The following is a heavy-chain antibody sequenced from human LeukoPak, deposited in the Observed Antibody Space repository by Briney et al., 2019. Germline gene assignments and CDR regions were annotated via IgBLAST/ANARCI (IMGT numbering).Heavy chain of an antibody. J-gene: IGHJ6*02. CDR1: GGSFSGYY. CDR3: ASRASYYYYGMDV. V-gene: IGHV4-34*01. CDR2: INHSENT. Sequence: SETLSLTCAVYGGSFSGYYWSWIRQPPGKGLEWVGEINHSENTNYNPSLKSRVTISVDTSKNQFSLKLSSVTAADTAVYYCASRASYYYYGMDVWGQGTTVTVSS.